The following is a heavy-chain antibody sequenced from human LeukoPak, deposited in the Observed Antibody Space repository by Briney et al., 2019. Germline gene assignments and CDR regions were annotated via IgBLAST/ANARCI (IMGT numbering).Heavy chain of an antibody. J-gene: IGHJ6*03. Sequence: GGSLRLSCAASGFTFSSNYMSWVRQAPGKGLEWVSVIYSGGSTYYADSVKGRFTISRDNSKNTLYLQMNSLRAEDTAVYYCARVVSGRRYGSGSYYYYYYMDVWGKGTTVTVSS. V-gene: IGHV3-66*02. CDR1: GFTFSSNY. D-gene: IGHD3-10*01. CDR3: ARVVSGRRYGSGSYYYYYYMDV. CDR2: IYSGGST.